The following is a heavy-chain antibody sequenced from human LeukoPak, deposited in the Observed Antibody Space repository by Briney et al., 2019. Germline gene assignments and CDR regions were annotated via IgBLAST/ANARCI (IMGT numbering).Heavy chain of an antibody. CDR3: ASNGRYSSGWYYWFDP. D-gene: IGHD6-19*01. Sequence: GASVKVSCKASGGTFSSYAFSWVRQAPGQGLEWMGRIIPSFGTANYAQKFQGRITITTDDSTSTAYMEQSSLRTEDTAVYYCASNGRYSSGWYYWFDPWGQGTLVTVSS. J-gene: IGHJ5*02. CDR2: IIPSFGTA. CDR1: GGTFSSYA. V-gene: IGHV1-69*05.